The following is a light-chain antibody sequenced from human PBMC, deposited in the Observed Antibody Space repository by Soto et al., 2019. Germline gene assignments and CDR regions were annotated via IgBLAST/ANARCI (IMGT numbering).Light chain of an antibody. CDR1: RFNIGAGYD. J-gene: IGLJ2*01. V-gene: IGLV1-40*01. CDR3: QSYDNSLSASV. Sequence: QSALTQPPSVSGAPGQRVTISCTGGRFNIGAGYDVHWYQQLPGTAPKLLIYDNINRPSGVPDRFSGSKSDTSASLAITGLQAEDEGDYYCQSYDNSLSASVFGGGTQLTVL. CDR2: DNI.